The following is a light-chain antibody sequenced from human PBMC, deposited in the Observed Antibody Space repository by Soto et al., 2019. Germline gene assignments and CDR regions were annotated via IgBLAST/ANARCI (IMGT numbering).Light chain of an antibody. V-gene: IGLV2-8*01. CDR3: SSFAGNSYFV. CDR2: EVT. Sequence: QSALTQPPSASGSPGQSVTISCTGTSSDIGAYNWVSWYLQPPGKAPKLIIFEVTKRPSGVPDRFSASKAGNTASLTISGLQAEDDGDYYCSSFAGNSYFVFGTGTKLTVL. CDR1: SSDIGAYNW. J-gene: IGLJ1*01.